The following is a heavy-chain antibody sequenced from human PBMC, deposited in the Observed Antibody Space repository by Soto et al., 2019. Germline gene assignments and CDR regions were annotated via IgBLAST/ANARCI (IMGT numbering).Heavy chain of an antibody. CDR1: GFTFSGYY. D-gene: IGHD6-19*01. J-gene: IGHJ4*02. Sequence: GGSLRLSCAASGFTFSGYYMSWIRQAPGKGLEWVSYISSCGSTIYYADSVKGRFTISRDNAKNTLYLQMNSLRAEDTAVYYCAKDPYSSGWLDYWGQGTLVTVSS. CDR3: AKDPYSSGWLDY. V-gene: IGHV3-11*01. CDR2: ISSCGSTI.